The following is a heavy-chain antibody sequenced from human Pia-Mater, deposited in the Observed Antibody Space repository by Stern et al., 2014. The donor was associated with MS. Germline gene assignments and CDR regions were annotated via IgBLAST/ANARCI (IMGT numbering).Heavy chain of an antibody. CDR2: ISTSGIYK. CDR3: TRAPGITASGSHFDY. Sequence: EVQLVESGGGLVKPGGSLRLSCAASGFTVSSYSMNWVRQAPGKGLEWVXSISTSGIYKYYADSVKGRFTISRDNAKNSLYLQMSSLRAEDTAVYYCTRAPGITASGSHFDYWGQGILVTVSS. D-gene: IGHD6-19*01. V-gene: IGHV3-21*01. CDR1: GFTVSSYS. J-gene: IGHJ4*02.